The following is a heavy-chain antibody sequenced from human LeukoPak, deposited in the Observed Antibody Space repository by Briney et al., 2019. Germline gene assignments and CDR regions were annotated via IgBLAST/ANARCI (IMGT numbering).Heavy chain of an antibody. Sequence: ASVKVSCKASGYTFTGYYMHRVRQAPGQGLEWMGWINPNSGGTNYAQKFQGRVTMTRDTSISTAYMELSRLRSDDTAVYYCATHYYDSSGYQFDPWGQGTLVTVSS. CDR2: INPNSGGT. CDR3: ATHYYDSSGYQFDP. J-gene: IGHJ5*02. CDR1: GYTFTGYY. D-gene: IGHD3-22*01. V-gene: IGHV1-2*02.